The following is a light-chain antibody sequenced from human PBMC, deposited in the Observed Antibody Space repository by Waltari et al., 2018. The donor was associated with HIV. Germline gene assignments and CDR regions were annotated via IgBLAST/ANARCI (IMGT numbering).Light chain of an antibody. CDR2: GNN. J-gene: IGLJ2*01. V-gene: IGLV1-51*01. CDR1: SSNIENNS. CDR3: GTWDSSLSAGV. Sequence: QSVLTQPPSVSAAPGQKVTISCSGSSSNIENNSVSWYQQLPGTAPKLLIFGNNKRPAGSAERICGPKAGTSATLGRTGLQTGDEADYYGGTWDSSLSAGVVGGGTKLTGL.